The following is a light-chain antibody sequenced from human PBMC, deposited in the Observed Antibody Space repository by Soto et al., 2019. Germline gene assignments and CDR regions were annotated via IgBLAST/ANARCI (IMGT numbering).Light chain of an antibody. CDR2: GNS. V-gene: IGLV1-40*01. CDR1: SSNIGAGYD. CDR3: QSYDSSLSGRVV. Sequence: QPVLTQPPSVSGAPRQRVTISCTGSSSNIGAGYDVHWYQQLPGTAPKLLIYGNSNRPSGVPDRFSGSKSGTSASLAITGLQAEDEADYYCQSYDSSLSGRVVFGGGTKLTVL. J-gene: IGLJ2*01.